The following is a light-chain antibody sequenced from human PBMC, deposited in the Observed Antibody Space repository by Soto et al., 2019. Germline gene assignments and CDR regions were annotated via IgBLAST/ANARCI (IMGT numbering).Light chain of an antibody. CDR1: SSDVGGYNY. Sequence: QSALTQPPSASGSPGQSVTICCTGTSSDVGGYNYVSWYQQQSGKAPKLMIYEVSKRPSGVPDRFSGSKSGNTASLTVSGLQAEDEADYYCSSYAGSNTVVFGGGTKLTVL. V-gene: IGLV2-8*01. CDR2: EVS. CDR3: SSYAGSNTVV. J-gene: IGLJ2*01.